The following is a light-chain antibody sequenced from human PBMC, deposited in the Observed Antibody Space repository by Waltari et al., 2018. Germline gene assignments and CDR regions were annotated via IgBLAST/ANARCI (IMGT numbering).Light chain of an antibody. V-gene: IGKV1-27*01. CDR1: QGISKY. CDR3: QKYDSAPSIT. Sequence: DIQMTQSPSSLSASVGDRVTITCRASQGISKYLAWLQQKPGKAPKLLIYAASTLQSGVPSRFSGSGSGTDFTLTISILQPEDVATYYCQKYDSAPSITFGQWTRVEIK. CDR2: AAS. J-gene: IGKJ5*01.